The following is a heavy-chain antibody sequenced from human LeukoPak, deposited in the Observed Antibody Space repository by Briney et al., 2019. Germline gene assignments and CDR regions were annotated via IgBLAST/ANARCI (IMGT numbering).Heavy chain of an antibody. D-gene: IGHD3-3*01. J-gene: IGHJ4*02. CDR3: ARANPIYDFWSGGDF. CDR2: IYSGGST. V-gene: IGHV3-53*01. CDR1: GFTFSSNY. Sequence: GGSLRLSCAASGFTFSSNYMSWVRQAPGKGLEWVSVIYSGGSTYYADSVKGRFIISRDNHKNLLYLQMDSLRVDDTALYYCARANPIYDFWSGGDFWGQGTLVSVSS.